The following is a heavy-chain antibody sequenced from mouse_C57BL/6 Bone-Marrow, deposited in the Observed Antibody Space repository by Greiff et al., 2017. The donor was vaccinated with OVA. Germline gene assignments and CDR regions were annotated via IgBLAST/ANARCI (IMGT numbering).Heavy chain of an antibody. V-gene: IGHV14-4*01. CDR1: GFNIKDDY. D-gene: IGHD2-4*01. J-gene: IGHJ3*01. CDR3: TTFDYDVSWFAY. Sequence: EVKLMESGAELVRPGASVKLSCTASGFNIKDDYMHWVKQRPEQGLEWIGWIDPENGDTEYASKFQGKATITADTSSNTAYLQLSSLTSEDTAVYYCTTFDYDVSWFAYWGQGTLVTVSA. CDR2: IDPENGDT.